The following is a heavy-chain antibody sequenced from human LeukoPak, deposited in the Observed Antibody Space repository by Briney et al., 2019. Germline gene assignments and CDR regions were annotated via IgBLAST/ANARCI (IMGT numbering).Heavy chain of an antibody. CDR2: IYYSGST. J-gene: IGHJ4*02. CDR3: ARDPRKHITMIVGGYDY. D-gene: IGHD3-22*01. V-gene: IGHV4-39*07. CDR1: GGSISSSSYY. Sequence: SETLSLTCTVSGGSISSSSYYWGWIRQPPGKGLEWTGSIYYSGSTYYNPSLKSRVTISVDTSKNQFSLKLSSVTAADTAVYYCARDPRKHITMIVGGYDYWGQGTLVTVSS.